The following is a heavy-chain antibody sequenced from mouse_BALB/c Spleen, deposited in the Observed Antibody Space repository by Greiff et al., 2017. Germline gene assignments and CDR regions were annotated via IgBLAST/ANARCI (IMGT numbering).Heavy chain of an antibody. J-gene: IGHJ3*01. CDR1: GFTFSDYY. Sequence: EVHLVESGGGLVKPGGSLKLSCAASGFTFSDYYMYWVRQTPEKRLEWVATISDGGSYTYYPDSVKGRFTISRDNAKNNLYLQMSSLKSEDTAMYYCARDRDYGSSWFAYWGQGTLVTVSA. V-gene: IGHV5-4*02. D-gene: IGHD1-1*01. CDR3: ARDRDYGSSWFAY. CDR2: ISDGGSYT.